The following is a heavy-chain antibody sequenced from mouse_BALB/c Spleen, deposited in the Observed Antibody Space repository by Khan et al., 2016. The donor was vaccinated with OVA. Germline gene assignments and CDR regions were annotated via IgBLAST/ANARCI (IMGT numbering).Heavy chain of an antibody. CDR3: ARGGSSGPAWFAY. CDR2: IRYDGNS. V-gene: IGHV3-6*02. CDR1: GYSITSGYF. D-gene: IGHD3-1*01. Sequence: EVQLQESGPGLVKPSQSLSLTCSVTGYSITSGYFWNWIRQFPGNKLEWMGYIRYDGNSNYNPSLKNRISITRDPSKNQFFLKLNSVTPDDTATDYCARGGSSGPAWFAYWGQGTLVTVSA. J-gene: IGHJ3*01.